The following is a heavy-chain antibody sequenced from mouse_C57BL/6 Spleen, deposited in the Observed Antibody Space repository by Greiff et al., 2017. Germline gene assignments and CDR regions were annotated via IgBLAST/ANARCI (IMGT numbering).Heavy chain of an antibody. CDR1: GFTFSSYA. D-gene: IGHD4-1*02. CDR2: ISSGGDYI. CDR3: TREGNWDVRYFDV. V-gene: IGHV5-9-1*02. Sequence: EVHLVESGEGLVKPGGSLKLSCAASGFTFSSYAMSWVRQTPEKRLEWVAYISSGGDYIYYADTVKGRFTISRDNARNTLYLQMSSLKSEDTAMYYCTREGNWDVRYFDVWGTGTTVTVSS. J-gene: IGHJ1*03.